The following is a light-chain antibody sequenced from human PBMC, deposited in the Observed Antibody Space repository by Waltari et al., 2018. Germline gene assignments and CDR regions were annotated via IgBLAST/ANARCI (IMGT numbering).Light chain of an antibody. J-gene: IGLJ2*01. CDR3: QTWASGIQV. CDR2: LNSDGSH. CDR1: SGHTNYA. V-gene: IGLV4-69*01. Sequence: QLVLTQSPSASASLGASVKLTCTLSSGHTNYAIAWHPQQPEKGPRYLMKLNSDGSHTKGDVIPDRFSGSSSGAERYLTISSLQSEDEADYYCQTWASGIQVFGGGTKLTVL.